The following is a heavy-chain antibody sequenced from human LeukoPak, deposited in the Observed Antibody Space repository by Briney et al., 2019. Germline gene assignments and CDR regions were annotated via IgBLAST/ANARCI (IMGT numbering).Heavy chain of an antibody. CDR1: GGSFSGYY. J-gene: IGHJ5*02. CDR2: INHSGST. D-gene: IGHD3-3*01. Sequence: SETLSLTCAVYGGSFSGYYWSWIRQPPGKGLEWIGDINHSGSTNYNPSLKSRVTISVDTSKNQFSLRLSSVTAADTAVYYCARGSAVRYYDFWSGYSGSWFDPWGQGTLVTVSS. V-gene: IGHV4-34*01. CDR3: ARGSAVRYYDFWSGYSGSWFDP.